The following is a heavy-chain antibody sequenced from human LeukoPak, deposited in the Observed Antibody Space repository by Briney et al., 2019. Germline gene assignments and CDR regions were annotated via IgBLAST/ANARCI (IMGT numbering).Heavy chain of an antibody. J-gene: IGHJ3*02. CDR3: ARRPYDCDAFDI. CDR2: IYSRGST. V-gene: IGHV4-39*01. CDR1: GGSISSSNYY. D-gene: IGHD2-21*01. Sequence: PSETLSLTCIVSGGSISSSNYYWGWIRQSPGKGLEWLGSIYSRGSTYYNPSLKSRVIVSSDVSKNQLSLNRSSGTAVDTAVYYCARRPYDCDAFDIWGQGTMVTVSS.